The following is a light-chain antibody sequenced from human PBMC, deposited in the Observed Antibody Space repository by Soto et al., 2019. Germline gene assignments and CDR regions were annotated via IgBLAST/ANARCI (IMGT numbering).Light chain of an antibody. V-gene: IGKV2-28*01. CDR3: MQALQTPPNT. Sequence: DIVMTQSPLSLPVTPGEPASISCRSSQSLLHSNGYNYLDWYLQKPGQSPQLLIYLGSNRASGVPDRFSGSGSGTDFTLKISRVEAEDVGVYYCMQALQTPPNTFGHGTKLEIK. CDR2: LGS. J-gene: IGKJ2*01. CDR1: QSLLHSNGYNY.